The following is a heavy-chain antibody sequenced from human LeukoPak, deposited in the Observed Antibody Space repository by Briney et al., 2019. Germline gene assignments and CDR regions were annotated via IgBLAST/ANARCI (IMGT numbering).Heavy chain of an antibody. V-gene: IGHV3-33*01. J-gene: IGHJ6*02. CDR1: GFTFSSYG. CDR3: ARARYYDILTGMDV. Sequence: PGGSLRLSCAASGFTFSSYGMHWVRQAPGKGLEWVAVIWYDGSNKYYADSVKGRFTISRDNSKNTLYLQMNSLRAEDTAVYYCARARYYDILTGMDVWGQGTTVTVSS. CDR2: IWYDGSNK. D-gene: IGHD3-9*01.